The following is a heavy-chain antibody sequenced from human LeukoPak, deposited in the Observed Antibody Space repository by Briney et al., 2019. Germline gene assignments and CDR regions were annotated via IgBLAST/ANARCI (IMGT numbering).Heavy chain of an antibody. D-gene: IGHD2-15*01. CDR2: INHRGSS. V-gene: IGHV4-34*01. CDR3: ARGSSFDGYCSAGACDAGYYDS. J-gene: IGHJ4*02. CDR1: GESFSAYF. Sequence: SETLSLTCAVYGESFSAYFWNWIRQAPGKPLEYIGEINHRGSSHYNPSLKTRVTLSVDTSKNQFSLKLTSVTAADTAVYFCARGSSFDGYCSAGACDAGYYDSWGQGTLVTVSS.